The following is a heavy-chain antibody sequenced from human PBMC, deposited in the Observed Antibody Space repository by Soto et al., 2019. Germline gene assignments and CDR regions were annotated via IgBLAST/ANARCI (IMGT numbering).Heavy chain of an antibody. V-gene: IGHV1-24*01. Sequence: ASVKVSCKVSGYTLTELSMHWVRQAPGKGLEWMGGFDPEDGETIYAQKFQGRVTMTEDTSTDTAYMELSSLRSEDTAVYYCATESRTTVTTRVIYYGMDVWGQGTTVTVSS. CDR3: ATESRTTVTTRVIYYGMDV. D-gene: IGHD4-17*01. J-gene: IGHJ6*02. CDR2: FDPEDGET. CDR1: GYTLTELS.